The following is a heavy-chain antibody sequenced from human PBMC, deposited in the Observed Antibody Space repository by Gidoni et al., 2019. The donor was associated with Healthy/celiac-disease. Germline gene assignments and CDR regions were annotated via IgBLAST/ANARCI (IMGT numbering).Heavy chain of an antibody. V-gene: IGHV3-33*01. D-gene: IGHD1-1*01. Sequence: QVQLVESGGGVVQPGRSLRLSCAASGFTFSSYGMHWVRQAPGKGLEWVAVIWYDGSNKYYADSVKGRFTISRDNSKNTLYLQMNSLRAEDTAVYYCARELQGQYYYYYGMDVWGQGTTVTVSS. CDR3: ARELQGQYYYYYGMDV. CDR2: IWYDGSNK. J-gene: IGHJ6*02. CDR1: GFTFSSYG.